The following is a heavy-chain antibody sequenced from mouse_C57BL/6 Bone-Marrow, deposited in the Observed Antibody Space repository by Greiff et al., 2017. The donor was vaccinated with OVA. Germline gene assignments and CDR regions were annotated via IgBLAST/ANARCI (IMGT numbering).Heavy chain of an antibody. CDR3: ARCSNPFAY. Sequence: EVQVVESGGGLVQPGGSLSLSCAASGFTFTDYYMSWVRQPPGKALEWLGFIRNKANGYTTEYSASVKVRFTISRDPSQSILYLQIHSLIAYYIATYYCARCSNPFAYWGQGTLVTVSA. D-gene: IGHD2-1*01. V-gene: IGHV7-3*01. CDR2: IRNKANGYTT. CDR1: GFTFTDYY. J-gene: IGHJ3*01.